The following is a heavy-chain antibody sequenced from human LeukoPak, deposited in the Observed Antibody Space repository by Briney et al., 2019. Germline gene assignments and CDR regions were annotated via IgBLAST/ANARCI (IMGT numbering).Heavy chain of an antibody. CDR1: GLSFSNYW. CDR2: INQDGTDK. J-gene: IGHJ4*02. CDR3: VTYSTGLYKGLEF. V-gene: IGHV3-7*03. Sequence: GGSLRLSCVASGLSFSNYWMNWVRQAPGKGLEWVANINQDGTDKYYVDSVKGRFTFSRDNAQNSLYLQMSSLRVEDTAVYYCVTYSTGLYKGLEFWGQGTQVTVSS. D-gene: IGHD2-8*02.